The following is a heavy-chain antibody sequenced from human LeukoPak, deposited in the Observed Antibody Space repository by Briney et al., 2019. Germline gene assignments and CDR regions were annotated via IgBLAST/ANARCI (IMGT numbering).Heavy chain of an antibody. CDR1: GGSISSSSYY. CDR2: IYYSGST. J-gene: IGHJ4*02. D-gene: IGHD4-17*01. V-gene: IGHV4-39*01. Sequence: PSETLSLTCTVSGGSISSSSYYWGWIRQPPGKGLEWIGSIYYSGSTYYNPSLKSRVTISEDTSKNQFSLKLSSVTAADTAVYYCARQFPYDGELDYWGQGTLVTVSS. CDR3: ARQFPYDGELDY.